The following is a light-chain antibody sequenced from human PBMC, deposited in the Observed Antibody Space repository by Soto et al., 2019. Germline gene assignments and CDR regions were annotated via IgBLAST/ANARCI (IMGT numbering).Light chain of an antibody. CDR2: DLN. CDR3: SSYTISSTYV. J-gene: IGLJ1*01. Sequence: QSALTQPPSVSGSPGQSVAISCTGTSSDVGSYNRVSWYQQPPGTAPKLMIYDLNNRPSGVPDRFSGSKSGNTASLTISGLQAEDEADYYCSSYTISSTYVFGTGTKVTVL. CDR1: SSDVGSYNR. V-gene: IGLV2-18*02.